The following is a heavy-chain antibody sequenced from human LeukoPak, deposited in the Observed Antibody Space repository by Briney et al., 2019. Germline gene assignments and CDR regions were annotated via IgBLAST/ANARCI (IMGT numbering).Heavy chain of an antibody. V-gene: IGHV4-4*07. J-gene: IGHJ4*02. CDR3: ARSPDYGDYVGFDY. CDR2: IYTSGST. CDR1: GGSISSYY. Sequence: PSETLSLTCTVSGGSISSYYWSWIWQPAGKGLEWIGRIYTSGSTNYNPSLKSRVTMSVDTSKNQFSLKLSSVTAADTAVYYCARSPDYGDYVGFDYWGQGTLVTVSS. D-gene: IGHD4-17*01.